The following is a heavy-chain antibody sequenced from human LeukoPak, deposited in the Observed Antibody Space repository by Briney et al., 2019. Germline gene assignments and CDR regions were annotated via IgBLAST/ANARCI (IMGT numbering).Heavy chain of an antibody. CDR2: INPNSGGT. Sequence: VASVKVSCKASGYTFTGYYMHWVRQAPGQGLEWMGWINPNSGGTNYAQKFQGRVTMTRDTSISTAYMELSRLRSDDTAVYYCARGWSGSYYSHYYYYMDVWGKGTTVIVSS. D-gene: IGHD1-26*01. V-gene: IGHV1-2*02. J-gene: IGHJ6*03. CDR1: GYTFTGYY. CDR3: ARGWSGSYYSHYYYYMDV.